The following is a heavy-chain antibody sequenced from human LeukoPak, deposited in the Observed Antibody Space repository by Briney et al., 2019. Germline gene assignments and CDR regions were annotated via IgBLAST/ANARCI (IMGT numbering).Heavy chain of an antibody. CDR1: GSTFSSYI. Sequence: GGSLRLSCAASGSTFSSYIMNWVRQAPGKGLEWISYIISTANAIYYADSVKGRFTTSRDNAKNSVYLQMNSLRAVDTAVYYCARVSSWSFGYCGQGTLVTVSS. CDR2: IISTANAI. V-gene: IGHV3-48*01. J-gene: IGHJ4*02. D-gene: IGHD3-10*01. CDR3: ARVSSWSFGY.